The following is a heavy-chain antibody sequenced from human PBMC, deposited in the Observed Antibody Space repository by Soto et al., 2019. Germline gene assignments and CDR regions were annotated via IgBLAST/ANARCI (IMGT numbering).Heavy chain of an antibody. V-gene: IGHV4-34*01. CDR1: GGSFSGYY. D-gene: IGHD6-13*01. CDR2: INHSGST. J-gene: IGHJ4*02. CDR3: ARDGGSPYHNHEFDF. Sequence: PSETLSLTCAVYGGSFSGYYWTWIRQPPGTGLEWIGEINHSGSTNYNPSLKSRVTISVDTSKNQFSLKLTSVTAADTAVYYCARDGGSPYHNHEFDFWGQGTLVTVS.